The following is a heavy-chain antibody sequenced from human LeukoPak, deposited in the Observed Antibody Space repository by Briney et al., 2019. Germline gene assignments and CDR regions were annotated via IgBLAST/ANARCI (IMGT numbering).Heavy chain of an antibody. V-gene: IGHV3-53*01. CDR2: IYSGGST. CDR3: ARDLVGITCR. D-gene: IGHD6-6*01. Sequence: QTGGSLRLSCAASGFTVSSNYMSWVRQAPGKGLEWVSVIYSGGSTYYADSVKGRFTISRDNSKNTLYLQMNSLRAEDTAVYYCARDLVGITCRWGQGTLVTVSS. J-gene: IGHJ4*02. CDR1: GFTVSSNY.